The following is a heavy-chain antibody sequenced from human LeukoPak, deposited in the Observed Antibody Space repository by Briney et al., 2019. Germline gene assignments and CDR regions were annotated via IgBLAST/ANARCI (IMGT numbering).Heavy chain of an antibody. CDR1: GFTFSSYG. D-gene: IGHD6-13*01. V-gene: IGHV3-30*03. CDR2: ISYDGPNK. CDR3: ARGRVTPGIAAAGYFDY. J-gene: IGHJ4*02. Sequence: GGSLRLSCAASGFTFSSYGMHWVRQAPGKGLEWVAVISYDGPNKYYADSVKGRFTISRDNAKNSLYLQMNSLRAEDTAVYYCARGRVTPGIAAAGYFDYWGQGTLVTVSS.